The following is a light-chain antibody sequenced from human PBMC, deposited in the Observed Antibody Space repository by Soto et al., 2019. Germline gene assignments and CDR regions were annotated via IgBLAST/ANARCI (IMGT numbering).Light chain of an antibody. J-gene: IGKJ1*01. CDR3: QQHSNYFWT. V-gene: IGKV1-5*03. Sequence: DIQMTQSPSTLSASVGDRVTITCRASQSINSWLAWYQQKPGKAPKLLIYKASTLQSGVPSRFSGSGSGTEFTLTISSLQPDDFATYYCQQHSNYFWTFGQGTKV. CDR1: QSINSW. CDR2: KAS.